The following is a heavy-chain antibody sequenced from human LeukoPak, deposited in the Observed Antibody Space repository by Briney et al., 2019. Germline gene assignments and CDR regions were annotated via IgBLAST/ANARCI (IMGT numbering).Heavy chain of an antibody. J-gene: IGHJ4*02. V-gene: IGHV3-30-3*01. D-gene: IGHD2-2*01. CDR3: ARAGIVPTAHFDY. Sequence: TGGSLRLSCAASGFTFSSYAMHWVRQAPGKGLEWVAVISYDGSNKYYADSVKGRFTISRDNSKNTLYLQMNSLRAEDTAVYYCARAGIVPTAHFDYWGQGTLVTVSS. CDR2: ISYDGSNK. CDR1: GFTFSSYA.